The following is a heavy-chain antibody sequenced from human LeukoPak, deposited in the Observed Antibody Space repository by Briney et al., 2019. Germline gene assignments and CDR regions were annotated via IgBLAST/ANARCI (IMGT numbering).Heavy chain of an antibody. Sequence: NPSETLSLTCTVSGGSISSYYWSWIRQPPGKGLEWIGYIFYSGSTNYNPSLKSRVTISVDTSKNQFSLKLSSVTAADTAVYYCARAAKVTYIAAAGTYDYWGQGTLVTVSS. CDR1: GGSISSYY. V-gene: IGHV4-59*01. CDR2: IFYSGST. CDR3: ARAAKVTYIAAAGTYDY. J-gene: IGHJ4*02. D-gene: IGHD6-13*01.